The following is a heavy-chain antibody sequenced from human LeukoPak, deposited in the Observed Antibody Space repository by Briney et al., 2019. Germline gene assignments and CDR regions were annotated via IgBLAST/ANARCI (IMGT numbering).Heavy chain of an antibody. D-gene: IGHD3-16*01. J-gene: IGHJ6*03. Sequence: PGGSLRLSCAASGFTFSDYYMSWIRQAPGKGLEWVSTIKGIGPTIYYADSLKGRFTISRDNAKNSLFLQMSSLRADDTAIYYCARAGELRYMDVWGKGTAVTVSS. CDR2: IKGIGPTI. CDR3: ARAGELRYMDV. CDR1: GFTFSDYY. V-gene: IGHV3-11*04.